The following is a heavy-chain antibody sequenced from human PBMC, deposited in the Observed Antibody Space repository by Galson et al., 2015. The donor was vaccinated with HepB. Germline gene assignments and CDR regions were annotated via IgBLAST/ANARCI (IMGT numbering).Heavy chain of an antibody. CDR2: INPSGGST. J-gene: IGHJ4*02. CDR1: GYTFTSYY. Sequence: SVKVSCKASGYTFTSYYMHWVRQAPGQGLEWMGIINPSGGSTSYAQKFQGRVIMTRDTSTSTVYMELSSLRSADTAVYYCARSRQCCSGSSCYSFPCWGQGTLVTVSS. D-gene: IGHD2-15*01. V-gene: IGHV1-46*01. CDR3: ARSRQCCSGSSCYSFPC.